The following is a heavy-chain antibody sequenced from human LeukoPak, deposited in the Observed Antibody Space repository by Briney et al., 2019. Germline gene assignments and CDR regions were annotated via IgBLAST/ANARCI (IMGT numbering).Heavy chain of an antibody. CDR2: ISGSGGST. V-gene: IGHV3-23*01. Sequence: GGSLRLSCAASGFTFSSYAMSWVRQAPGKGLEWVSAISGSGGSTYYADSVEGRFTISRDDSKNTLYLQMNSLRAEDTALNYCASRDPCSGGSCYGLGYWGQGTLVTVSS. CDR3: ASRDPCSGGSCYGLGY. CDR1: GFTFSSYA. J-gene: IGHJ4*02. D-gene: IGHD2-15*01.